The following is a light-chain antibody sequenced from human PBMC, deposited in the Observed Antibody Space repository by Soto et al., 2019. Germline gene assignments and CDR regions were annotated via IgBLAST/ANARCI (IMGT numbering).Light chain of an antibody. J-gene: IGKJ3*01. CDR3: QQYNNWPRI. CDR2: GAS. V-gene: IGKV3-15*01. CDR1: QSVSSN. Sequence: EIVMTQSPATLSVSPGERATLSCRASQSVSSNLAWHQQKPGQAPRLLIYGASTRAAGIPARFSGSGSGTEFTLTISSLQSEDFAVYYCQQYNNWPRIFGSGTKVDIK.